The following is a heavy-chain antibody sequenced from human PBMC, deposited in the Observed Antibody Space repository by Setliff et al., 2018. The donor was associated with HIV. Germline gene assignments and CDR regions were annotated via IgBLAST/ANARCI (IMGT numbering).Heavy chain of an antibody. J-gene: IGHJ5*02. CDR2: IIPMYGVA. CDR1: GNTFSSYV. CDR3: ALPYCGGGNCWSSASLPPAGWFDP. D-gene: IGHD2-15*01. Sequence: ASVKVSCKASGNTFSSYVISWVRQAPGQGPEWMGGIIPMYGVANYAQKFQGRVTITTDESTSTAYMELSSLRSEDTAVYYCALPYCGGGNCWSSASLPPAGWFDPWGQGTLVTVSS. V-gene: IGHV1-69*05.